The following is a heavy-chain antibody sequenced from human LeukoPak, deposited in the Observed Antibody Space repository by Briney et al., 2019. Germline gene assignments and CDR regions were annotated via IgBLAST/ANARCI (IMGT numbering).Heavy chain of an antibody. CDR3: TTDRPYITDY. V-gene: IGHV3-64*01. J-gene: IGHJ4*02. CDR2: ISFNGGST. CDR1: GFTFSSYA. Sequence: PGGSLRLACAASGFTFSSYAMHWVRQAPGKGLEYVSGISFNGGSTYHANSVKGRFTISRDDSKNTLYLQMNSLKTEDTAVYHCTTDRPYITDYWGQGTLVTVSS.